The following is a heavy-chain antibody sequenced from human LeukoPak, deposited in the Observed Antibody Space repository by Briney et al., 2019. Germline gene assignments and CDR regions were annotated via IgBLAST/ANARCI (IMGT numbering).Heavy chain of an antibody. CDR2: ITGSGGST. Sequence: GGSLRLSCAASGFTFSSYAMSWVRQAPGKGLEWVSAITGSGGSTYYADSVKGRFTISRDNSKNTLYLQMNSLRAEDTAVYYCARGLYTMIRGVIIYWGQGTLVTVSS. J-gene: IGHJ4*02. CDR1: GFTFSSYA. D-gene: IGHD3-10*01. CDR3: ARGLYTMIRGVIIY. V-gene: IGHV3-23*01.